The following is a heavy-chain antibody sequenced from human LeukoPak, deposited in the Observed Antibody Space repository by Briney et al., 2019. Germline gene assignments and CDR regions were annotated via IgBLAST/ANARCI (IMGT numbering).Heavy chain of an antibody. Sequence: GSLRLSCAASGFTFSSYAMSWVRQAPGKGLEWIGSIYYSGSTYYNPSLKSRVTISVDTSKNQFSLKLSSVTAADTAVYYCARDTAVAGTTTFDYWGQGTLVTVSS. CDR3: ARDTAVAGTTTFDY. V-gene: IGHV4-39*07. CDR2: IYYSGST. J-gene: IGHJ4*02. D-gene: IGHD6-19*01. CDR1: GFTFSSYA.